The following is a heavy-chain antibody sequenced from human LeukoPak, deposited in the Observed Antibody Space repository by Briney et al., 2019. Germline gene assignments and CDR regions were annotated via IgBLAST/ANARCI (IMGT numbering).Heavy chain of an antibody. CDR3: AREDYGDPKGFDY. CDR1: GGTFSSYA. CDR2: IIPILGIA. D-gene: IGHD4-17*01. V-gene: IGHV1-69*04. Sequence: SVKVSCKASGGTFSSYAISWVRQAPGQGLEWMGRIIPILGIANYAQKFQGRVTITADKSTSTAYMELSSLRSEDTAVYYCAREDYGDPKGFDYWGQGTLVTDSS. J-gene: IGHJ4*02.